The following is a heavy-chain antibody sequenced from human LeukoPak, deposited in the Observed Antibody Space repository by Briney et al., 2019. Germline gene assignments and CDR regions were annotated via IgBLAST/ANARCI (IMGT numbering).Heavy chain of an antibody. CDR3: ARDRGSSGWYRYGMDV. Sequence: GGSLRLSCAASGFTFSSYSMNWVRQAPGKGLEWVSSISSSSSYIYYADSVKGRFTISRDNAKNSLYLQMNSLRAEDTAVYYCARDRGSSGWYRYGMDVWGQGTTVTVSS. J-gene: IGHJ6*02. V-gene: IGHV3-21*01. CDR1: GFTFSSYS. D-gene: IGHD6-19*01. CDR2: ISSSSSYI.